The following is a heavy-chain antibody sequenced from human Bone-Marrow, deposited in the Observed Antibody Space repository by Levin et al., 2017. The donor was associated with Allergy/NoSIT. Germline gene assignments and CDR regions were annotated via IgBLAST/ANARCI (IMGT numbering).Heavy chain of an antibody. J-gene: IGHJ4*02. CDR2: IYSGGST. D-gene: IGHD3-10*02. CDR1: GFTVSSNY. CDR3: ARGLFGELLSH. Sequence: GGSLRLSCAASGFTVSSNYMSWVRQAPGKGPEWVSVIYSGGSTYYADSVKGRFTISRDNSKNTLYLQMNSLRAEDTAVYYCARGLFGELLSHWGQGTLVTVSS. V-gene: IGHV3-53*01.